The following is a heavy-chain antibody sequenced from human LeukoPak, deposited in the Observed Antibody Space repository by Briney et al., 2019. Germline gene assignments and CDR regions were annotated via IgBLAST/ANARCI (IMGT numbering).Heavy chain of an antibody. CDR3: ARGMILIVDVSGFDY. D-gene: IGHD3-22*01. V-gene: IGHV1-69*06. CDR2: IIPIFGTA. Sequence: GSSVKVSCKASGGTFSSYAISWVRQAPGQGLEWMGGIIPIFGTANYAQKFQGRVTITADKSTSTAYMELSSLRSEDTAVYYCARGMILIVDVSGFDYWGQGTLVTVSS. CDR1: GGTFSSYA. J-gene: IGHJ4*02.